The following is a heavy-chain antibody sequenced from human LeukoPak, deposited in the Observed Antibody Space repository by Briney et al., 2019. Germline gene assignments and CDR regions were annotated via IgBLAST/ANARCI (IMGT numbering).Heavy chain of an antibody. CDR3: ARCTASCYANAFDV. V-gene: IGHV3-64D*09. CDR2: ISSNGGST. Sequence: GGSLRLSCSASGFTFSSYAMHWVRQAPGKGLEYVSAISSNGGSTYYADSVKGRFTISRDNSKNTLYLQMSSLRAEDTAVYYCARCTASCYANAFDVWGQGTLLTVSS. J-gene: IGHJ3*01. CDR1: GFTFSSYA. D-gene: IGHD2-2*01.